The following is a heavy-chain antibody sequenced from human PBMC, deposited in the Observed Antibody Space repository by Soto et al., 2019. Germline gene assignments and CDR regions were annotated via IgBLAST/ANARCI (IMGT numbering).Heavy chain of an antibody. CDR1: GFTFSTYG. CDR2: VAYDGKTT. Sequence: SLRLSCAASGFTFSTYGMHWVRQVAGKGLEWVAVVAYDGKTTYYADSVKGRFAISRDNSQNMLYLQMSSLRTEDTAVYYCARKPETGTTVPFDYWGQGTLVTVSS. D-gene: IGHD1-1*01. CDR3: ARKPETGTTVPFDY. V-gene: IGHV3-30*03. J-gene: IGHJ4*02.